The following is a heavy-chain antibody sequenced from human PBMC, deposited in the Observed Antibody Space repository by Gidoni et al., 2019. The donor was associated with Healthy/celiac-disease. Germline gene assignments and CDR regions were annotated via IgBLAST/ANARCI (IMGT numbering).Heavy chain of an antibody. D-gene: IGHD6-13*01. CDR2: INHSGST. Sequence: QVQLQQWGAGLLKPSETLSLTCAVYGGSFSGYYWSWIRQPPGKGLEWIGEINHSGSTNYNPSLKSRVTISVDTSKNQCSLKLSSVTAADTAVYYCARLAAAGMGYFDYWGQGTLVTVSS. J-gene: IGHJ4*02. CDR3: ARLAAAGMGYFDY. V-gene: IGHV4-34*01. CDR1: GGSFSGYY.